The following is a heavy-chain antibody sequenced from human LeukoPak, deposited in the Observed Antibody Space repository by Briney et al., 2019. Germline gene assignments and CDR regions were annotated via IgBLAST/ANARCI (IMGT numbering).Heavy chain of an antibody. D-gene: IGHD2-21*02. CDR2: ISYDGSNK. CDR1: GFTFSTYW. J-gene: IGHJ4*02. V-gene: IGHV3-30*18. CDR3: AKGNAYCGGDCYSDYFDY. Sequence: GGSLRLSCSASGFTFSTYWMSWVRQAPGKGLEWVAVISYDGSNKYYADSVKGRFTISRDNSKNTLYLQMNSLRAEDTAVYYCAKGNAYCGGDCYSDYFDYWGQGTLVTVSS.